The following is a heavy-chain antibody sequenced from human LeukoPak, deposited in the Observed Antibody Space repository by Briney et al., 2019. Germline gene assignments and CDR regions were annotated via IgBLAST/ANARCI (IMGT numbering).Heavy chain of an antibody. CDR1: GFTFGTFD. CDR2: LACLDASRTE. D-gene: IGHD3-10*01. V-gene: IGHV3-23*01. Sequence: PGRSLRLSCAASGFTFGTFDMSWVRQAPGKGLEWVSTLACLDASRTEYYSDSVKGRFSISRDTSRSTLSLQVNSLRVEDTAMYYCVRDSEGSFDYWGQGTLVTVSS. J-gene: IGHJ4*02. CDR3: VRDSEGSFDY.